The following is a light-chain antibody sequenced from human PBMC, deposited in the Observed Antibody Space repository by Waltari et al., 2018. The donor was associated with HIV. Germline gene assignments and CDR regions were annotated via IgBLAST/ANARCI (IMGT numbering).Light chain of an antibody. J-gene: IGLJ3*02. Sequence: QSALTQPHSASGSPGQSVTLSCTGTSSDVGGYNYVSWYQQHPGKAPQLMIYEVSQRPSGVPNRFSGSKSGNTASLTVSGLQTEDEANYYCSSYAGSNNWVFGGGTNLTVL. CDR2: EVS. CDR3: SSYAGSNNWV. CDR1: SSDVGGYNY. V-gene: IGLV2-8*01.